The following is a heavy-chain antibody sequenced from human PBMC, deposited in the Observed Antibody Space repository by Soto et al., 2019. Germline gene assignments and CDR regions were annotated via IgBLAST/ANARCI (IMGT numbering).Heavy chain of an antibody. CDR1: GGSISSGGYF. Sequence: SQTLSLTCTVSGGSISSGGYFWSWIRQRPGKGLECIGYMSSSGPNHYNASLKIRTTISTDTPEKTFFLKLGSVAAADTAVYFCAGGPYAYDISGYFKPWGQGTGVTVSS. CDR3: AGGPYAYDISGYFKP. J-gene: IGHJ5*02. V-gene: IGHV4-31*03. D-gene: IGHD3-22*01. CDR2: MSSSGPN.